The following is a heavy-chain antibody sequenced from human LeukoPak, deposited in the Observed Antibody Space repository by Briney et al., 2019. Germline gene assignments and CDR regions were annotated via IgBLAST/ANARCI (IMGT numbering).Heavy chain of an antibody. CDR3: ARDRVTYTTSVDPLDY. CDR1: GFTFSSYS. D-gene: IGHD2-2*02. Sequence: GGSLRLSWAASGFTFSSYSMNWVRQAPGKGLEWISYISSTSTTVLYADSVKGRFTISRDNAKNSLDLQMNSLRAEDTAVYYCARDRVTYTTSVDPLDYWGRGTLVTVSS. V-gene: IGHV3-48*01. J-gene: IGHJ4*02. CDR2: ISSTSTTV.